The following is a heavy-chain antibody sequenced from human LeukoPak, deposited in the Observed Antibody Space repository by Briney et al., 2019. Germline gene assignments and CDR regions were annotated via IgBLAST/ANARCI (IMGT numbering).Heavy chain of an antibody. CDR1: GYTFINYY. CDR3: ARSSYYYDSSGYNPDY. D-gene: IGHD3-22*01. J-gene: IGHJ4*02. V-gene: IGHV1-46*01. Sequence: LVASVKVSCKASGYTFINYYMHWVRQAPGHGLEWMGIINPSSGSTIYAQKFQGRVTMTRDTSTSTVYMELSSLRSDDTAVHYCARSSYYYDSSGYNPDYWGQGTLVTVSS. CDR2: INPSSGST.